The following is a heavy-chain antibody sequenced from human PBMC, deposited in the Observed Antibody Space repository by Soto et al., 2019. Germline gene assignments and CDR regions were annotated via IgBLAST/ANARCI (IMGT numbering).Heavy chain of an antibody. D-gene: IGHD3-3*01. J-gene: IGHJ3*02. CDR2: IYYGGNT. CDR1: GDPINSACYY. CDR3: ATIKSGDGFWDGFDI. Sequence: SETLSLTGTVSGDPINSACYYWSWIRQHPGKGLEWIGYIYYGGNTYYNASLKSRITTSVDTSKNQFSLKLGSMTAADTAVYYCATIKSGDGFWDGFDIFGEGTMVPV. V-gene: IGHV4-31*03.